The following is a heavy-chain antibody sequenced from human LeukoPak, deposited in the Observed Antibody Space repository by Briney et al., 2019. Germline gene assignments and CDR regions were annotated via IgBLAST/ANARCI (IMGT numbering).Heavy chain of an antibody. CDR1: GFTFSSYA. D-gene: IGHD3-22*01. V-gene: IGHV3-23*01. CDR2: IRGSGGST. Sequence: GGSLRLSCAASGFTFSSYAMSWVRQAPGKGLEWVSVIRGSGGSTYYADSVKGRFTISRDNSKNALYLQMNSLRAEDTAIYYCAKGNSSGYYSPIDYWGQGTLVTVSS. J-gene: IGHJ4*02. CDR3: AKGNSSGYYSPIDY.